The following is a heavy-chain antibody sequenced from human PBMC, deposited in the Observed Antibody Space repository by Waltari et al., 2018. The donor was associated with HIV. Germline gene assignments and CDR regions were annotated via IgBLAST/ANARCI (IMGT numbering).Heavy chain of an antibody. Sequence: QVQLQESGPGLVKPSETLSLICAVSGYSIRSGYYWGWIRQPPGKGLEWIVSIYHSGGTYYNPSLKSRVTISVDTSKNQFFLKMSSVTAADTAVYYCARISHYYDSGSGHNWFDPWGQGTLVTVSS. V-gene: IGHV4-38-2*01. CDR2: IYHSGGT. CDR3: ARISHYYDSGSGHNWFDP. D-gene: IGHD3-10*01. J-gene: IGHJ5*02. CDR1: GYSIRSGYY.